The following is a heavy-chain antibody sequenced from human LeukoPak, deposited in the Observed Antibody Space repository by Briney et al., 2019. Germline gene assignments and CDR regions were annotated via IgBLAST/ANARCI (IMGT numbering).Heavy chain of an antibody. Sequence: PSETLSLTCTVSGGSISGYYWSWIRRPPGKGPEWIGCIYFSGDTNLRPSLESRLTISVDTSKNQFSLRLGSVTAADTAVYYCARGSPRLDVWGQGTTVTVSS. V-gene: IGHV4-59*12. CDR1: GGSISGYY. CDR2: IYFSGDT. CDR3: ARGSPRLDV. J-gene: IGHJ6*02.